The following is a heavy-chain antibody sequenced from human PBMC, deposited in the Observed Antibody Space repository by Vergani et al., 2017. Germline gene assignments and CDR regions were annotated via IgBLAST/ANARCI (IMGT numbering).Heavy chain of an antibody. Sequence: EVQLVASGGGLVKPGGSLRLSCAASGFTFSSYSMNWVRQAPGKGLEWVSSISSSSSYIYYADSVKGRFTISRDNAKNSLYLQMNSLRAEDTAVYYCARDTXPGYYYGSGSYSGYWGQGTLLTVSS. D-gene: IGHD3-10*01. CDR3: ARDTXPGYYYGSGSYSGY. CDR1: GFTFSSYS. CDR2: ISSSSSYI. V-gene: IGHV3-21*01. J-gene: IGHJ4*02.